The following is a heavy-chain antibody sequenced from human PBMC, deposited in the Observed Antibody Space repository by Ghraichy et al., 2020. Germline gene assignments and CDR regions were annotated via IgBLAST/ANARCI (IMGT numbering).Heavy chain of an antibody. J-gene: IGHJ3*01. CDR2: VYYSGST. Sequence: TLSLTCSVSGGSINSNFWSWIRQPPGKGLEGIGHVYYSGSTDYNPSLKSRVTISVDKSKNQFSLRLTSVTAADTAVYYCARRSWIYYKAFDLWGQGTMVTFSS. CDR1: GGSINSNF. CDR3: ARRSWIYYKAFDL. D-gene: IGHD1-26*01. V-gene: IGHV4-59*13.